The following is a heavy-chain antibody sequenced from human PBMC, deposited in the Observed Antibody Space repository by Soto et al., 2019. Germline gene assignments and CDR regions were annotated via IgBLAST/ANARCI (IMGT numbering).Heavy chain of an antibody. J-gene: IGHJ4*02. CDR2: IYYSGST. CDR1: GGSISSSSYY. V-gene: IGHV4-39*01. CDR3: ARGRATSFDY. Sequence: SETLSLTCTVSGGSISSSSYYWGWIRQPPGKGLEWIGSIYYSGSTYYNPSLKSRVTISVDTSKNQFSLKLSFVPAADPAVYYCARGRATSFDYWGQGTLVTVSS.